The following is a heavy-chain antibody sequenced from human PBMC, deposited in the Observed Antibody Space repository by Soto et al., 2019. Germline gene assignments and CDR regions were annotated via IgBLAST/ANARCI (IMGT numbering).Heavy chain of an antibody. Sequence: QVQLVESGGGVVQPGRSLRLSCAASGFTFSSYGMHWVRQAPGKGLEWVAVIWYDGSNKYYADSVKGRFTISRDNSKNTLYLQMNSLRAEXXXXXXXXXXXXXPWGQGTLVTVSS. CDR1: GFTFSSYG. V-gene: IGHV3-33*01. J-gene: IGHJ5*02. CDR2: IWYDGSNK. CDR3: XXXXXXP.